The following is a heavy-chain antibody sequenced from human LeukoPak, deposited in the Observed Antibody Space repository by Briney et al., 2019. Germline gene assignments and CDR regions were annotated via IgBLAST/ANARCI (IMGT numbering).Heavy chain of an antibody. CDR2: INYRGRN. CDR3: ASDLRYNDGRAAAGEDC. CDR1: GGSFTDYF. V-gene: IGHV4-34*01. Sequence: SETLSLTCAVYGGSFTDYFWNWIRQSPGKGLEWIGEINYRGRNYIKPSLKTQVTISVDTSRNQFFLKLRSVTAGDTSFYLLASDLRYNDGRAAAGEDCWGQGTVVTVSS. D-gene: IGHD3-16*01. J-gene: IGHJ4*02.